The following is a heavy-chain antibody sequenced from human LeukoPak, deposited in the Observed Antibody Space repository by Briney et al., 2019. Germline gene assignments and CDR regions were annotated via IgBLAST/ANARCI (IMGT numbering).Heavy chain of an antibody. J-gene: IGHJ4*02. CDR1: GFTFISYW. D-gene: IGHD2-15*01. CDR2: INSDGSST. V-gene: IGHV3-74*01. CDR3: ARGRRILDY. Sequence: QPGASLRLSCAASGFTFISYWMHSVRQAPGNGLVWVSCINSDGSSTSYADSVKGRFTISTDNAKNTLYLQMSSLRAEDTAVYYCARGRRILDYWGQGTLVTVSS.